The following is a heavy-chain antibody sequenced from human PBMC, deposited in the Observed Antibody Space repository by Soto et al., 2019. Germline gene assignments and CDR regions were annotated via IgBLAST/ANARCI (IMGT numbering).Heavy chain of an antibody. CDR3: ARSTYISGIYYLDY. J-gene: IGHJ4*02. V-gene: IGHV1-18*01. CDR2: ISAYNGNT. Sequence: GASVAVSWTACGDAIVRRGRRWVRQANRQGLEWMGWISAYNGNTNYTQKFQGRVTITTDTSTNTAYMELGSLRSDDTAVYYCARSTYISGIYYLDYWGQGTLVTVSS. D-gene: IGHD3-10*01. CDR1: GDAIVRRG.